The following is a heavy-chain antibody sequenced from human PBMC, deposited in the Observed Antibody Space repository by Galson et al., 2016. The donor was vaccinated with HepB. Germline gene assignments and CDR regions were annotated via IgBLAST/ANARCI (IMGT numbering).Heavy chain of an antibody. J-gene: IGHJ4*02. CDR2: ISAYNGNT. D-gene: IGHD1-26*01. V-gene: IGHV1-18*01. CDR3: ASGIVGANADFDY. CDR1: GYTFTTYG. Sequence: SVKVSCKASGYTFTTYGINWVRQAPGQGLEWMGWISAYNGNTDYAQKVQGRVTMSTDTSTNTAYMELRSLRSDDTAVYYCASGIVGANADFDYWGQGTLFTVSS.